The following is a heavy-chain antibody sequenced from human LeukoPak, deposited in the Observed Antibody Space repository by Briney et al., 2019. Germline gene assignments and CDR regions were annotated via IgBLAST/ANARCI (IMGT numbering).Heavy chain of an antibody. CDR2: INPNSGGT. CDR3: AKELLRWYSGDAVDI. V-gene: IGHV1-2*02. D-gene: IGHD4-23*01. CDR1: GYTLTGYY. J-gene: IGHJ3*02. Sequence: GASVKVSCKASGYTLTGYYMHWVRPAPGQGGAGVGGINPNSGGTKYAQKFQGRVTLTRETSISAASMDLSRLRTDDTAVYYWAKELLRWYSGDAVDIWGKGTMVTVSS.